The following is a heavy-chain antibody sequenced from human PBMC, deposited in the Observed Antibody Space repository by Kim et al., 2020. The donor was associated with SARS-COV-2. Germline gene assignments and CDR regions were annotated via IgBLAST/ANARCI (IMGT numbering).Heavy chain of an antibody. D-gene: IGHD2-2*01. Sequence: GGSLRLSCAASGFTFTMYSMHWVRQAPGKGLEWVAFISFDGGNTDYADSVKGRFTVSRDSSKHTVFLQMSSLRLEDTALYFCARDPVMASCRGYFDSW. V-gene: IGHV3-30*04. J-gene: IGHJ5*01. CDR1: GFTFTMYS. CDR3: ARDPVMASCRGYFDS. CDR2: ISFDGGNT.